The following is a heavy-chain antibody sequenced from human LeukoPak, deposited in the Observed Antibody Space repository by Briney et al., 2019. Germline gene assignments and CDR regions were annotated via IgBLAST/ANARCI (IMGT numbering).Heavy chain of an antibody. D-gene: IGHD6-19*01. CDR1: GFTFSSNA. V-gene: IGHV3-23*01. J-gene: IGHJ4*02. Sequence: GGSLRLSCAASGFTFSSNAMSWVRQAPGKGLEWVSAISGSGGSTYYADSVKGRFTISRDNSKNTLQLQMNSLRAEDTAVYYCAKEKVIAVAGTLGFDYWGQGTLGTVSS. CDR2: ISGSGGST. CDR3: AKEKVIAVAGTLGFDY.